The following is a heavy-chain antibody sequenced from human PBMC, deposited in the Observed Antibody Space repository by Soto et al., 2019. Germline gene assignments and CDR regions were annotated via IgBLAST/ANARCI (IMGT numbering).Heavy chain of an antibody. Sequence: QVQLQEWGTGLVKPSDTLSLTCAVSGYSISSSNWWGWIRQLPGKGLEWIGYIYYSGTTYYNPSLKSRVTMSVDTSKNQFSLKLTSVTAVDTAVYYCARREIQGPIDYWGQGTLVTVSS. D-gene: IGHD1-26*01. CDR1: GYSISSSNW. CDR3: ARREIQGPIDY. J-gene: IGHJ4*02. CDR2: IYYSGTT. V-gene: IGHV4-28*01.